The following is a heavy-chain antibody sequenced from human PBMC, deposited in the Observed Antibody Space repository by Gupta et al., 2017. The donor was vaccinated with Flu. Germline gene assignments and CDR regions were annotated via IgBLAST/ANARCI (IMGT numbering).Heavy chain of an antibody. Sequence: AMHGVRQASGKGLEWVGRIRSKANNYATTYAASVQGRFTISRDDSKNTVYLQMNSLKTEDTAVYYCTRLSGVNAFDPWGQGTLVTVSS. D-gene: IGHD6-25*01. CDR3: TRLSGVNAFDP. V-gene: IGHV3-73*01. CDR1: A. J-gene: IGHJ5*02. CDR2: IRSKANNYAT.